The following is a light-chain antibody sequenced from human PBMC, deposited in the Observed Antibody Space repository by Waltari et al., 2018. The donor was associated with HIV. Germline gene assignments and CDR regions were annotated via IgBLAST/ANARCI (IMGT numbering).Light chain of an antibody. CDR3: QQYGGSSFT. CDR2: GAS. CDR1: QSVSNNY. Sequence: SPGERATLSCRASQSVSNNYLAWYQQKPGQAPRLLIDGASSRATGIPDRFSGSGSGTDFTLTISRLEPEDFAVYYCQQYGGSSFTFGPGTKVDIK. V-gene: IGKV3-20*01. J-gene: IGKJ3*01.